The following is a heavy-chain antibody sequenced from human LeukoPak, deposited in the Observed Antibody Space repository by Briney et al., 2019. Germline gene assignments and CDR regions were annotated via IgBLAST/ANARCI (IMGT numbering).Heavy chain of an antibody. CDR3: ARGRYFDWLFPRARVYFDY. CDR1: GGSFSGYY. CDR2: INHSGST. V-gene: IGHV4-34*01. Sequence: SETLSLTCAVYGGSFSGYYWSWIRQPPGKGLEWIGEINHSGSTNYNPSLKSRVTISVDTSENQFSLKLSSVTAADTAVYYCARGRYFDWLFPRARVYFDYWGQGTLVTVSS. J-gene: IGHJ4*02. D-gene: IGHD3-9*01.